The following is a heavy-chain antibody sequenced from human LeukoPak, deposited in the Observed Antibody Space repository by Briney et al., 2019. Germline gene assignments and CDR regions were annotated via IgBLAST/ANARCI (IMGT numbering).Heavy chain of an antibody. Sequence: GGCLRLSCAAAGSTFASFAIGWVREGPRKRLECVSRITSSGGSTYHAASVKGRFTISRDISKNTLYLQMNSLRAEDTAVYHCANGLEYSSNSAFDHWGQGTLVTVSS. CDR2: ITSSGGST. CDR3: ANGLEYSSNSAFDH. CDR1: GSTFASFA. J-gene: IGHJ4*02. D-gene: IGHD6-6*01. V-gene: IGHV3-23*01.